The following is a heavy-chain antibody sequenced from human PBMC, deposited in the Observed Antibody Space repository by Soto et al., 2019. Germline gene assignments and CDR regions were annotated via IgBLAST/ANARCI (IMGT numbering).Heavy chain of an antibody. V-gene: IGHV3-7*01. Sequence: GGSLRLSCAASGFTFSSYWMSWVRQAPGKGLEWVANIKQDGSEKYYVDSVKGRFTISRDNAKNSLYLQMNSLRAEDTAVYYCARDLNIVDKHRKGYYYYGMDVWGQGTTVTVSS. CDR3: ARDLNIVDKHRKGYYYYGMDV. J-gene: IGHJ6*02. CDR2: IKQDGSEK. D-gene: IGHD5-12*01. CDR1: GFTFSSYW.